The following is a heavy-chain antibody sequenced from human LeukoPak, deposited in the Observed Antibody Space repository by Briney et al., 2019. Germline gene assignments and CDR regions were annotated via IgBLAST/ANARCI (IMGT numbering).Heavy chain of an antibody. D-gene: IGHD2-15*01. Sequence: SETLSLTCTVSGGSISSDYWSWIRQPPGKGLEGSGYIYYSGSTNYNPSLKSRVTISVATSKNQFSLKLSSVPAADTAVYYCARASDGGDAFDILGQGTMVTVSS. CDR2: IYYSGST. CDR1: GGSISSDY. V-gene: IGHV4-59*01. J-gene: IGHJ3*02. CDR3: ARASDGGDAFDI.